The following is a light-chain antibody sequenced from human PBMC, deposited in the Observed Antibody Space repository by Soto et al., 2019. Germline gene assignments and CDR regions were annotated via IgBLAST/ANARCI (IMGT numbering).Light chain of an antibody. Sequence: DIQMTQSPSTLSASVGDRVTITCRASQSISNWLAWYQQKPGKAPKPLIYKGCSLESGVPSRFSGSGPGTEFTLTISSLQPDDFATYYFQQYNSYPWTFGQGTKVEIK. V-gene: IGKV1-5*03. CDR3: QQYNSYPWT. CDR1: QSISNW. J-gene: IGKJ1*01. CDR2: KGC.